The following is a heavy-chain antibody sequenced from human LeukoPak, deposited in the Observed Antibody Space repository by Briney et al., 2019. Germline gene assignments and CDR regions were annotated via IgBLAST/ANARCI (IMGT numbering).Heavy chain of an antibody. CDR2: INHSGST. Sequence: SETLSLTCTVSGYSISSGYYWGWIRQPPGKGLEWIGSINHSGSTYYNPSLKSRVTISVDTSKNQFSLKLSSVTAADTAVYYCARGLDIVLMVRLHDAFDIWGQGTMVTVSS. D-gene: IGHD2-8*01. CDR1: GYSISSGYY. CDR3: ARGLDIVLMVRLHDAFDI. V-gene: IGHV4-38-2*02. J-gene: IGHJ3*02.